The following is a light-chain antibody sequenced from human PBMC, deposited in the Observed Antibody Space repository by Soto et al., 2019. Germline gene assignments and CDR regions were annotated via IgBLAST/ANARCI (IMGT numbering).Light chain of an antibody. Sequence: QSALTQPPSASGSPGQSVAISCTGTSSYVGGYNYVSWYQQHPRKAPKLMIYEVNKRPSWVPDRFPGPKSGNTASLTVSGLQAEDEADYYCSSYAGRSNVFGTGTKVTVL. J-gene: IGLJ1*01. CDR1: SSYVGGYNY. CDR2: EVN. V-gene: IGLV2-8*01. CDR3: SSYAGRSNV.